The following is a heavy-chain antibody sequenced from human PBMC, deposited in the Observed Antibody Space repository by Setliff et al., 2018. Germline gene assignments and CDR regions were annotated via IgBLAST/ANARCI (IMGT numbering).Heavy chain of an antibody. CDR1: GGPFSGAS. CDR3: AKGGTYRYFDF. J-gene: IGHJ4*02. Sequence: LSLTCTVSGGPFSGASIWSWIRQPPGKGLEFIGYVYYSGTAKYDPSLESRAIMSVDASRNQISLKLNSVTAADTAVYYCAKGGTYRYFDFWGQGALVTVSS. D-gene: IGHD1-26*01. V-gene: IGHV4-59*01. CDR2: VYYSGTA.